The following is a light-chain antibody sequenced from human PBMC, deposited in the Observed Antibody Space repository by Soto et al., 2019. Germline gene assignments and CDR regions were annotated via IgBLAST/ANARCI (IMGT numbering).Light chain of an antibody. CDR3: QQRSDWPLT. CDR2: DAS. Sequence: EIVLTQSPTTLSLSPGERTTLSCRASQSVSSYFAWYQQKPGQAPRLLIYDASTRAAVIPARFSGSGSGTDFTLIICSLLPEDFAVYYCQQRSDWPLTFGGGTKGDIK. V-gene: IGKV3-11*01. J-gene: IGKJ4*01. CDR1: QSVSSY.